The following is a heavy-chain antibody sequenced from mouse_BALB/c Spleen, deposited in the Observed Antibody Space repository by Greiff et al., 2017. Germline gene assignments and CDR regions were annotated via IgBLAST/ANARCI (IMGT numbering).Heavy chain of an antibody. CDR3: TRSGYYGSSFWYIDD. Sequence: QVQLQQPGAELVRPGASVKLSCKASGYTFTSYWINWVKQRPGQGLEWIGNIYPSDSYTNYNQKFKDKATLTVDKSSSTAYMQLSSPTSEDSAVYYCTRSGYYGSSFWYIDDWGAGTTVTVSS. CDR1: GYTFTSYW. D-gene: IGHD1-1*01. J-gene: IGHJ1*01. CDR2: IYPSDSYT. V-gene: IGHV1-69*02.